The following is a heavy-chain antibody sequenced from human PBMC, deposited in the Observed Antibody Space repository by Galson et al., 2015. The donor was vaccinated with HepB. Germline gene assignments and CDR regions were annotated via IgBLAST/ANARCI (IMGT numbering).Heavy chain of an antibody. J-gene: IGHJ6*02. D-gene: IGHD2-2*01. CDR2: INTNTGNP. V-gene: IGHV7-4-1*02. Sequence: SVKVSCKASGYTFTSYAMNWVRQAPGQGLEWMGWINTNTGNPTYAQGFTGRFVFSLDTSVSTAYLQISSLKAEDTAVYYCARGAGYCSSTSCSEEGYYHYYGMDVWGQGTTVTVSS. CDR3: ARGAGYCSSTSCSEEGYYHYYGMDV. CDR1: GYTFTSYA.